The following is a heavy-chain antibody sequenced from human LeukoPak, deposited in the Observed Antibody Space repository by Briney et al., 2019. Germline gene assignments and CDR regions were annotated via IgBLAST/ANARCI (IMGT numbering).Heavy chain of an antibody. J-gene: IGHJ4*02. V-gene: IGHV4-34*01. CDR1: GRSFSGYY. Sequence: SETLSLTCAVYGRSFSGYYWSWIRQPPGKGLEWIGEINHSGSTNYNPSLKSRVTISVDTSKNQFSLKLSSVTAADTAVYYCARGDYGDYVADYWGQGTLVTVSP. CDR2: INHSGST. D-gene: IGHD4-17*01. CDR3: ARGDYGDYVADY.